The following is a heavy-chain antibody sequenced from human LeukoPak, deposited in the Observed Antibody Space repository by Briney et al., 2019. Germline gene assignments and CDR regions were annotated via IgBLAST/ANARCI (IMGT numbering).Heavy chain of an antibody. CDR3: VRGIVRRGYFDY. J-gene: IGHJ4*02. CDR2: IGTAGDT. Sequence: GGSLRLSCAASGFTFSTYDIHWVRQTTGRGLEWVSAIGTAGDTYYVDSVKGRFTISRENAKNSLYLQTNSLRAGDTAVYYCVRGIVRRGYFDYWGQGALVTVSS. CDR1: GFTFSTYD. V-gene: IGHV3-13*01. D-gene: IGHD3-10*01.